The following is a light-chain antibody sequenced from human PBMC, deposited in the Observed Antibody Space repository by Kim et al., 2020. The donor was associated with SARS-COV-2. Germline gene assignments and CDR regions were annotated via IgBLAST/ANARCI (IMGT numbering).Light chain of an antibody. J-gene: IGKJ1*01. V-gene: IGKV1-27*01. CDR2: AAS. Sequence: DIQMTQSPSSLSASVGDRVTITCRASQDIANSLAWYQQKPGKVPKVLIYAASTLQSGVPSRFSGSGSGTEFTLTIGSLQTEDAATYYCQKYNSDPWTFGPGTKVDIK. CDR1: QDIANS. CDR3: QKYNSDPWT.